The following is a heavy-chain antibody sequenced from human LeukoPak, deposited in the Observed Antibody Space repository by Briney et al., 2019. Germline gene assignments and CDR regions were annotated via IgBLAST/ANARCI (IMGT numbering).Heavy chain of an antibody. CDR2: ISPYSGDT. J-gene: IGHJ6*02. Sequence: ASVKVSCTASGYTFTLYYLHWVRQAPGQGLEWMGWISPYSGDTNYAQNFQGTDTMTRDTTISTAYMELSRLRYDDTAVYYCARGHPDCNFWSGYSQNYYYGMDVWGQGTTVSVSS. D-gene: IGHD3-3*01. CDR1: GYTFTLYY. CDR3: ARGHPDCNFWSGYSQNYYYGMDV. V-gene: IGHV1-2*02.